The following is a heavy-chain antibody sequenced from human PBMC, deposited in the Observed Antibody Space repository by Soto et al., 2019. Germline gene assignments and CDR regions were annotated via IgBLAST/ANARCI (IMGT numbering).Heavy chain of an antibody. D-gene: IGHD3-22*01. Sequence: PGGSLRLSCAASGFTFSSYSRNWVRQAPGKGLEWVSYISSSSSTIYYADSVKGRFTISRDNAKNSLYLQMNSLRDEDTAVYYCARDQRDYYDSPDESRGAFDIWGQGTMVTVSS. CDR3: ARDQRDYYDSPDESRGAFDI. CDR2: ISSSSSTI. CDR1: GFTFSSYS. J-gene: IGHJ3*02. V-gene: IGHV3-48*02.